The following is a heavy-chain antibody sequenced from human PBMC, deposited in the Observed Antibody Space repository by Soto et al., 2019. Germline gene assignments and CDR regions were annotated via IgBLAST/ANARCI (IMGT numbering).Heavy chain of an antibody. CDR2: FRSGGGT. D-gene: IGHD3-10*01. V-gene: IGHV4-59*08. J-gene: IGHJ6*02. CDR1: GDSISSYN. CDR3: VRQGIGVLHGLVDV. Sequence: QVQLQESGPGLVKPSETLSLTCTVSGDSISSYNLAWIRQPPGKGLEWIGYFRSGGGTSYNPSLTSRVAISADTSMKQFSRRRSSVTAADAAVYYCVRQGIGVLHGLVDVWGQGTTVTVSS.